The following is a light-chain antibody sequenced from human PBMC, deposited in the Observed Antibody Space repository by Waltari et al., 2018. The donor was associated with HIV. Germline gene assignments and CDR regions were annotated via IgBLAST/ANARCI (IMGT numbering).Light chain of an antibody. CDR2: EDN. J-gene: IGLJ2*01. CDR1: SGSVATPC. V-gene: IGLV6-57*01. CDR3: QSYDSRNHVV. Sequence: NFMLTQPHSVSASPGKTVTTLCTRSSGSVATPCVQWYQQRPGTSPTPVIYEDNQRPSGVPDRFSGSIDSSSNSASLTISGLKTEDEADYYCQSYDSRNHVVFGGGTKLTVL.